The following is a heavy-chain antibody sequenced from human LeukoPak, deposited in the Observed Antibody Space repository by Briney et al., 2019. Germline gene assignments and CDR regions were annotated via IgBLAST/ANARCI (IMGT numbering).Heavy chain of an antibody. J-gene: IGHJ4*01. Sequence: GGSLRLSCGASGFTFSTHDMHWVRQAPGKGLEWVAFIRYDGSHEYYAESVKGRFTISRDNSKNTLYLQMNSVRSEDTALYYCAKPSGSGVDYWGQGTRVTVSS. V-gene: IGHV3-30*02. CDR1: GFTFSTHD. CDR3: AKPSGSGVDY. D-gene: IGHD1-26*01. CDR2: IRYDGSHE.